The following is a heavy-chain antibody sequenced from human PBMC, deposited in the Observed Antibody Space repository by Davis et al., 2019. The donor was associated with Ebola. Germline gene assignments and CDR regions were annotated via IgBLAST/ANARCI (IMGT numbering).Heavy chain of an antibody. CDR3: ARFAGIAAAGGNFDY. CDR2: IYHSGST. V-gene: IGHV4-4*02. D-gene: IGHD6-13*01. Sequence: PSETLSLTCAVSGGSISSSNWWSWVRQPPGKGLEWIGEIYHSGSTNYNPSLKSRVTISVDKSKNQFSLKLSSVTAADTAVYYCARFAGIAAAGGNFDYWGQGTLVTVSS. J-gene: IGHJ4*02. CDR1: GGSISSSNW.